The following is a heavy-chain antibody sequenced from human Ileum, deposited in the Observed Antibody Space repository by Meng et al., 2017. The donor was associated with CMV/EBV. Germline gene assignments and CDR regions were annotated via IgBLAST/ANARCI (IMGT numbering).Heavy chain of an antibody. CDR1: RFTFSTYS. Sequence: GESLKISCAASRFTFSTYSMNWVRQAPGKGLEWVSYISSRSNTMYYTDSVKGRFTISRDNATHSLDLQMNSLRAEDTALYYCAGALNDFWSGPFGYWGQGTLVTVSS. D-gene: IGHD3-3*01. V-gene: IGHV3-48*04. CDR2: ISSRSNTM. CDR3: AGALNDFWSGPFGY. J-gene: IGHJ4*02.